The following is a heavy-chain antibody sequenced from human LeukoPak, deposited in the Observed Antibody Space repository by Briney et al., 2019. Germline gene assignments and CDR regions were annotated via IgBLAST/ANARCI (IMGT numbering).Heavy chain of an antibody. V-gene: IGHV4-4*02. CDR2: IYHSGST. CDR1: GGSISSSNW. D-gene: IGHD6-13*01. J-gene: IGHJ4*02. CDR3: ASKIAAAGTLLFDY. Sequence: SETLSLTCAVSGGSISSSNWWSWVRQPPGQGLEWIGEIYHSGSTNYNPSLKSRVTISVDKSKNQFSLKLSSVTAADTAVYYCASKIAAAGTLLFDYWGQGTLVTVSS.